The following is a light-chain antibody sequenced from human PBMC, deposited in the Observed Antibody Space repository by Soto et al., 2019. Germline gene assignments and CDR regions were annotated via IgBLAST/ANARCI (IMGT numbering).Light chain of an antibody. CDR2: DAS. V-gene: IGKV1-33*01. CDR1: HDIITY. Sequence: DIPLTQSPSSLSASVGDRVTIACQASHDIITYLNWFQQRPGKVPKLLIHDASKLETGVPSRFSGSGSGTRFSLNITGLQPEDVATYYCLQFDRFPRVFGPGTTVDL. CDR3: LQFDRFPRV. J-gene: IGKJ3*01.